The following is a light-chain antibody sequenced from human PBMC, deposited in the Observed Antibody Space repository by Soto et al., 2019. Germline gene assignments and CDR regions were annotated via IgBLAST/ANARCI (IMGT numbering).Light chain of an antibody. V-gene: IGKV3-20*01. CDR1: QALQRSF. Sequence: IVLTQSPGTLSLSPGERATLSCRASQALQRSFLAWYQHKPGQSPRLLISGVSSRAAGVPARFSGSGSGTDFTLTISRLEPQDSAVYCCQQYYHSPRTFGQGTKVEI. CDR2: GVS. CDR3: QQYYHSPRT. J-gene: IGKJ1*01.